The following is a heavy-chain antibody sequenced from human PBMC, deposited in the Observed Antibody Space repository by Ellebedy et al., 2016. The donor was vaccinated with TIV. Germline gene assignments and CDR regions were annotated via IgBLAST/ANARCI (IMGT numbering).Heavy chain of an antibody. CDR3: AKNGESGSYLGSMYFDH. J-gene: IGHJ4*02. Sequence: PGGSLRLSCAASGFTFSSYDMHWVRQAPGKGLEWVAAFSYDGSNKYYADSVKGRFTISRDNSKNTVSLQMNSLRTDDTAVYYCAKNGESGSYLGSMYFDHWGQGTLVTVSS. CDR2: FSYDGSNK. D-gene: IGHD1-26*01. V-gene: IGHV3-30*18. CDR1: GFTFSSYD.